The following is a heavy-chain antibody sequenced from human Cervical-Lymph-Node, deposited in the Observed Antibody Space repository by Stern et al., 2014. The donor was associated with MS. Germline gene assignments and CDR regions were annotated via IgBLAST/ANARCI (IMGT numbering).Heavy chain of an antibody. CDR2: ISGSNGNT. J-gene: IGHJ2*01. D-gene: IGHD2/OR15-2a*01. Sequence: VQLVQSGGGPVQPGESLRLSCAASGFTFRIYAMAWVRQAPGKGLEWVSSISGSNGNTYYADSVKGRFTISRDNAKNTLFLQMSSLTAEDAAIYFCARDPNSSRYFDLWGRGTLVAVSS. CDR3: ARDPNSSRYFDL. CDR1: GFTFRIYA. V-gene: IGHV3-23*04.